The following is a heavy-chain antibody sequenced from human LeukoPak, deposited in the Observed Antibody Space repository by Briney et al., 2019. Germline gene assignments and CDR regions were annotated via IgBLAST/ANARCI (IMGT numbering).Heavy chain of an antibody. CDR3: AKVGPQSFGELPPPYYFDF. J-gene: IGHJ4*02. CDR2: ISGSGGST. V-gene: IGHV3-23*01. Sequence: GGSLRLSCAASGLTFSSYAMSWVRQAPGRGLEGVATISGSGGSTYYAASVKGRFTISRDNSKNTLYLQMNSLRAEDTAVYYCAKVGPQSFGELPPPYYFDFWGQGTLVTVSS. CDR1: GLTFSSYA. D-gene: IGHD3-10*01.